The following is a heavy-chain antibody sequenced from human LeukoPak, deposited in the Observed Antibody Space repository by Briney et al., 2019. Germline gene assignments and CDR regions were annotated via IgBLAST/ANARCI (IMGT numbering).Heavy chain of an antibody. CDR3: ARDSPITMVRGVIIGGSPDAFDI. V-gene: IGHV3-66*01. J-gene: IGHJ3*02. CDR1: GFTFSSNY. D-gene: IGHD3-10*01. Sequence: GGSLRLSCAASGFTFSSNYMSWVRQAPGKGLEWVSVIYSGGSTYYADSVKGRFTISRDNSKNTLYLQMNSLRAEDTAVYYCARDSPITMVRGVIIGGSPDAFDIWGQGTMVTVSS. CDR2: IYSGGST.